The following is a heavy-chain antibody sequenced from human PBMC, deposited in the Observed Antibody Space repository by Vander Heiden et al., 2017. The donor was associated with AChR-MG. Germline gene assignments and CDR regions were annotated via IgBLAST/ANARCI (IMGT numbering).Heavy chain of an antibody. D-gene: IGHD6-19*01. CDR3: AREYSSGWYYFDY. V-gene: IGHV3-11*01. CDR1: GFTFSDYF. J-gene: IGHJ4*02. Sequence: QVQVVESGGGLVKPGGSLRLSCAASGFTFSDYFMTWIRQAPGKGLEWISYIGSSGIYKYYADSVKGRFTVSRDNAKNSLYLQMNSLRVEDTAVYYCAREYSSGWYYFDYWGQGTLVTVSS. CDR2: IGSSGIYK.